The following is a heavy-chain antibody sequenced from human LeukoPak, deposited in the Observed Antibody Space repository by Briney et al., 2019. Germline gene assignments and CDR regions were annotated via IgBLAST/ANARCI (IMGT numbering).Heavy chain of an antibody. D-gene: IGHD3-22*01. V-gene: IGHV4-4*07. J-gene: IGHJ4*02. CDR1: GGSISSYY. CDR3: ARDRGHYDTSGYIFDF. CDR2: LCTSGST. Sequence: SETLSLTCTVSGGSISSYYWSWIRQPAGKGLEWIGRLCTSGSTNYNPSLMSRVTISIDTYKNQFSLRLSSVTAADTAVYYCARDRGHYDTSGYIFDFWGQGTLVTVSS.